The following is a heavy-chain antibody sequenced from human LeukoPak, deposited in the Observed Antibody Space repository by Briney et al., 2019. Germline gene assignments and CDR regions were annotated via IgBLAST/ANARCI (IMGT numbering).Heavy chain of an antibody. CDR1: GFPFSVYE. Sequence: PGGSLRLSCTVSGFPFSVYEMNWVRQAPGKGLEWVSNIGSSGTPRYYAESVKGRFSIPRDNAENSLFLQMNSLRVEDTGIYYCALLAVASDFDYWGQGALVTVSS. D-gene: IGHD6-19*01. V-gene: IGHV3-48*03. J-gene: IGHJ4*02. CDR3: ALLAVASDFDY. CDR2: IGSSGTPR.